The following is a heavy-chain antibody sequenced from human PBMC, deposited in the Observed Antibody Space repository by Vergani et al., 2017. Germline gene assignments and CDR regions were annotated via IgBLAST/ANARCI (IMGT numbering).Heavy chain of an antibody. V-gene: IGHV1-46*01. J-gene: IGHJ5*02. Sequence: QVQLVQSGAEVKKPGASVKVSCKASGYTFTSYYMHWVRQAPGQGLEWMGIINPSGGSTSYAQKFQGRVTMTRDTSTSTVYMELSSLRSEDTAVYYCARHSRYCSSTSCYVGRDLFDPWGQGTLVTVSS. CDR3: ARHSRYCSSTSCYVGRDLFDP. CDR1: GYTFTSYY. D-gene: IGHD2-2*01. CDR2: INPSGGST.